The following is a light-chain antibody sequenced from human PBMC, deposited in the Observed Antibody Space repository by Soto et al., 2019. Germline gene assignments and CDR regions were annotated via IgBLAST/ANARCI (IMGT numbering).Light chain of an antibody. CDR1: QDISTL. CDR3: QQYAHLPLT. V-gene: IGKV1-33*01. J-gene: IGKJ4*01. CDR2: DAS. Sequence: DIRMTQSPSSLPASVGDRVIITCQANQDISTLLNWFQQKPGKAPKLLISDASILESGVPSRVSGSGSGTDFTFTITSLQPEDFATYYCQQYAHLPLTFGGGTKVEIK.